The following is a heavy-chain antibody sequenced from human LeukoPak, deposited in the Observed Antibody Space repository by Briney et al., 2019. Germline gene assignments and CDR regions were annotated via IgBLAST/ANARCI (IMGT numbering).Heavy chain of an antibody. D-gene: IGHD6-19*01. CDR1: GFTFSSFA. V-gene: IGHV3-23*01. J-gene: IGHJ4*02. CDR2: ISGSGGNT. CDR3: AKTPVSYSSGWSTFDY. Sequence: GGSLRLSCAASGFTFSSFAMSWVRQTPEKGLEWVSGISGSGGNTYYADSVKGRFTISRDNSKNTLYLQMNSLRAEDTAIYYCAKTPVSYSSGWSTFDYWGQGTLVTVSS.